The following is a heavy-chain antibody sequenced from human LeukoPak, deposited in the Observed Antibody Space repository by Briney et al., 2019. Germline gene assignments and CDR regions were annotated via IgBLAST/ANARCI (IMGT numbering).Heavy chain of an antibody. D-gene: IGHD3-10*01. J-gene: IGHJ3*01. CDR3: ARVGQSGSPGAFHF. CDR2: IRSQNGAT. V-gene: IGHV1-18*01. CDR1: GYTFPTYE. Sequence: ASVKAPCRAFGYTFPTYEITWVGQAPGQGLEWMGWIRSQNGATNYAQKLQGRVTMTTDASTSTVHMELRSLRSDDTAVYYCARVGQSGSPGAFHFWGQGAMVIVSA.